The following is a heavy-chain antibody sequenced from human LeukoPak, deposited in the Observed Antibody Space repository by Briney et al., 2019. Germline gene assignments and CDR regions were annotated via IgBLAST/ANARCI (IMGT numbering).Heavy chain of an antibody. D-gene: IGHD7-27*01. J-gene: IGHJ4*02. V-gene: IGHV1-18*01. CDR2: ISAYNGNT. CDR1: GYTFTGYG. CDR3: ERDPHLRQQSMGKFDY. Sequence: ASVKVSCKASGYTFTGYGISWVRQAPGQGLEWMGWISAYNGNTNYAQKLQGRVTMTTDTSTSTAYMELRSLRSDDTAVYYCERDPHLRQQSMGKFDYWGQGTLVTVSS.